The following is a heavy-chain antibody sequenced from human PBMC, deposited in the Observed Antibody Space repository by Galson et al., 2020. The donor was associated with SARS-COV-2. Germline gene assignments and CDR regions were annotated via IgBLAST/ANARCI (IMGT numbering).Heavy chain of an antibody. V-gene: IGHV1-2*02. CDR2: INPKSGGT. CDR1: GYTFTDYY. CDR3: ARIRYYDVLTGYIVDV. D-gene: IGHD3-9*01. J-gene: IGHJ6*02. Sequence: ASVTVSCKPSGYTFTDYYIHWVRQAPGQGLEWMGWINPKSGGTNYAQKFEGRVTMTRDTSITTAYMELRRLRADGTAVYYCARIRYYDVLTGYIVDVWGQGTMVTVSS.